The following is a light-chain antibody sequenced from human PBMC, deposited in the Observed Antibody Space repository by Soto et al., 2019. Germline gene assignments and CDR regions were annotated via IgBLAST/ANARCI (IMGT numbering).Light chain of an antibody. J-gene: IGLJ3*02. CDR3: CSYAGNIWV. V-gene: IGLV2-23*02. CDR2: DVS. CDR1: SSDVGTYNL. Sequence: QSALTQPASVSGSPGQSITISCTGTSSDVGTYNLVSWYQQHPGKAPKLMIYDVSKRPSGVSNRFSGSKSGYTASLTISGLQAEDESDYYCCSYAGNIWVFGGGTKLTVL.